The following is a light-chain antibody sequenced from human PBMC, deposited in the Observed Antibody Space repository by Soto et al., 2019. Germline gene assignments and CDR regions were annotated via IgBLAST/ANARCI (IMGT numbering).Light chain of an antibody. CDR3: SSYTVTNTAV. V-gene: IGLV2-14*03. J-gene: IGLJ3*02. CDR1: TTDVGAYNY. CDR2: DVD. Sequence: QSVLTQPASVSGSHGPSARISCTRSTTDVGAYNYVACAQHKPGKAPRLLIYDVDHRPSGISPRFSGSKSGNTASLTISGLQTDDEADYYCSSYTVTNTAVYGGGTKLTVL.